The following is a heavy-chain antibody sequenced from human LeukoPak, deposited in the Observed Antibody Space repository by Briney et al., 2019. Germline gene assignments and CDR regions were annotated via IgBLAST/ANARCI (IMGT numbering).Heavy chain of an antibody. CDR1: GYSLAIYW. D-gene: IGHD6-13*01. CDR3: ATGGQQLAYFDY. CDR2: IYLGDSDT. Sequence: GESLKISCKTSGYSLAIYWIGWVRQMPGEGREGMGIIYLGDSDTRYSPSFQGQVTISADKSISTAYLQWGSLKASDTAIYYCATGGQQLAYFDYWGQGTLVTVSS. J-gene: IGHJ4*02. V-gene: IGHV5-51*01.